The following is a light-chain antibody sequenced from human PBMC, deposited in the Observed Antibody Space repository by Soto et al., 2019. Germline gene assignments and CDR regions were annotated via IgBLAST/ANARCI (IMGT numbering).Light chain of an antibody. CDR3: QQSYSTPYT. V-gene: IGKV1-39*01. CDR1: QSISSY. CDR2: AAS. J-gene: IGKJ2*01. Sequence: DIQMTQSPSSLSASVGDRVTITCRASQSISSYLNWYQQKPGKAPKLLIYAASRLQSGVPSRFSGSGSGTDFTLTISSLQPEDFANYYCQQSYSTPYTFGQGTKLEIK.